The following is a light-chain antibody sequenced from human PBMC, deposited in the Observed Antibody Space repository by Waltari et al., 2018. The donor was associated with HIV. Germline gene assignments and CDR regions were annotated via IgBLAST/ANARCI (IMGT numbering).Light chain of an antibody. J-gene: IGKJ1*01. Sequence: EIVLTQSPGTLSSSPGERATLSCRASQSVSRSYLAWYQQKPGQAPRHLIYGAPSRATGIPDRFSGSGSGTDFTLTISRLEPEDFAVYYCQQYGSSHPWTFGQGTKVEIK. CDR2: GAP. CDR1: QSVSRSY. V-gene: IGKV3-20*01. CDR3: QQYGSSHPWT.